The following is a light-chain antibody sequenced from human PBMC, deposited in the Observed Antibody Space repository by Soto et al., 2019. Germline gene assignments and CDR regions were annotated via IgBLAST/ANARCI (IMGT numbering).Light chain of an antibody. J-gene: IGKJ1*01. CDR3: QQYYAAPQT. CDR2: WAS. Sequence: DIVMTQSPDSLAVSLGERATINCKSSQSVLYRTNNKNYLAWFQQKAGQPPKLIIYWASTRESGVPDRFSGSGSGTDFTLTISSLQAEDVAFYYCQQYYAAPQTFGQGTKVEIK. CDR1: QSVLYRTNNKNY. V-gene: IGKV4-1*01.